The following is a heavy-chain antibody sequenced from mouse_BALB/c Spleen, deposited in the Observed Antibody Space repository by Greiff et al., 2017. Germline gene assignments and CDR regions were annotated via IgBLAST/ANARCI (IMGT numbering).Heavy chain of an antibody. CDR1: GFTFSSFG. CDR2: ISSGSSTI. Sequence: EVQGVESGGGLVQPGGSRKLSCAASGFTFSSFGMHWVRQAPEKGLEWVAYISSGSSTIYYADTVKGRFTISRDNPKNTLFLQMTSLRSEDTAMFYCAREYGNYAMDYWGQGTSVTVSS. J-gene: IGHJ4*01. V-gene: IGHV5-17*02. D-gene: IGHD2-10*02. CDR3: AREYGNYAMDY.